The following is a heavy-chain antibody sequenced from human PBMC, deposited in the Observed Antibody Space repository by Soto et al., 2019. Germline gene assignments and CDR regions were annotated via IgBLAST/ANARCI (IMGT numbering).Heavy chain of an antibody. CDR2: IIPIFGTA. J-gene: IGHJ4*02. CDR3: ARKGSMVGQFDY. V-gene: IGHV1-69*01. CDR1: GGTFSSYA. D-gene: IGHD3-10*01. Sequence: QVQLVQSGAEVKKPGSSVKVSCKASGGTFSSYAISWVRQAPGQGLEWMGGIIPIFGTANYAQKFQDRVTITADESTSTAYRELSSLRSEDTAVDYFARKGSMVGQFDYWGQVTLVTVSS.